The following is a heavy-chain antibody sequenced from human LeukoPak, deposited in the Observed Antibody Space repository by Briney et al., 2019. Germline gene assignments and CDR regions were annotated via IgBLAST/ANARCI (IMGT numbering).Heavy chain of an antibody. CDR2: IKQDGSEK. D-gene: IGHD6-13*01. CDR3: ARIAAAGPLYYYYYYMDV. CDR1: GFTFSSYW. Sequence: PGGSLRLSCTASGFTFSSYWMSWVRQAPGKGLEWVANIKQDGSEKYYVDSVKGRFAISRDNAKNSLYLQMNSLRAEDTAVYYCARIAAAGPLYYYYYYMDVWGKGTTVTVSS. V-gene: IGHV3-7*01. J-gene: IGHJ6*03.